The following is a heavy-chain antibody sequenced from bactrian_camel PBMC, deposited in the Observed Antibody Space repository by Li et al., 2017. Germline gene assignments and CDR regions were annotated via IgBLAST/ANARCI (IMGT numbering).Heavy chain of an antibody. CDR3: AADRRPVGAGIEYCAPLKRYGY. J-gene: IGHJ4*01. V-gene: IGHV3S53*01. CDR2: IGSNGIA. Sequence: GGGSVQAGGSLRLSCAASAYIVRNYCMGWFRQAPGKEREEVARIGSNGIAYADSVQGRFTISRDNAKNTLYLQMNNLKPEDTAVYYCAADRRPVGAGIEYCAPLKRYGYRGQGTQVTVSS. CDR1: AYIVRNYC. D-gene: IGHD6*01.